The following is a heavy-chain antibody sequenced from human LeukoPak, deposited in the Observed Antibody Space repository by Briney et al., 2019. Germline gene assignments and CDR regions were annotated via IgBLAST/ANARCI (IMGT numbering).Heavy chain of an antibody. CDR1: GGSISSYY. Sequence: SETLSLTCTVSGGSISSYYWSWIRQPAGKGLEWIGRIYTSGSTNYNPSLKSRVTMSADTSKNQFSLKLSSVTAADTAVYYCARDWSDCSNTSCYTVNWFDPWGQGTLVTVSS. V-gene: IGHV4-4*07. J-gene: IGHJ5*02. CDR2: IYTSGST. D-gene: IGHD2-2*02. CDR3: ARDWSDCSNTSCYTVNWFDP.